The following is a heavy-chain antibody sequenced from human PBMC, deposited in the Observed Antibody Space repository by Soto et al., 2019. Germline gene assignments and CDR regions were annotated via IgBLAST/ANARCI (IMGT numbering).Heavy chain of an antibody. CDR3: ARARLVVEGRFDY. CDR1: GFSFSDYY. V-gene: IGHV3-11*06. CDR2: ISSTATYT. J-gene: IGHJ4*02. Sequence: ESGGALVKPGGSLRLSCAVSGFSFSDYYMNWIRQAPGKGLEWLSYISSTATYTNYADSVRGRFTISRDSAKNSLYLDMNGLRAEDTAVYYCARARLVVEGRFDYWGQGTLVTVSS. D-gene: IGHD3-22*01.